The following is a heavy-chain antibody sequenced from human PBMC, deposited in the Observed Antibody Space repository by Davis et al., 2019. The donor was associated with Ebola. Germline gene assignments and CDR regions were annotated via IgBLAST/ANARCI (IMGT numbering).Heavy chain of an antibody. CDR1: GFTFSSYS. V-gene: IGHV3-48*04. Sequence: GESLKISCAASGFTFSSYSMNWIRKAPGKGLEWVSYISSSGGTIYYADSVKGRFTISRDNAKNSLYLKMNSLRAEDTAVYYCARGQPHLDYWGQGTLVTVSS. CDR2: ISSSGGTI. CDR3: ARGQPHLDY. D-gene: IGHD1-1*01. J-gene: IGHJ4*02.